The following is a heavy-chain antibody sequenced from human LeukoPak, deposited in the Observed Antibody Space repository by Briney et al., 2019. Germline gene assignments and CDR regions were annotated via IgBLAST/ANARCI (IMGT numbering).Heavy chain of an antibody. V-gene: IGHV3-30*04. Sequence: GGSLRLSCAASGFTFSSYAMHWVRQAPGKGLEWVAVISYDGSNKYYADSVKGRFTISRDNSKNTLYLQMISLRAEDTAVYYCAKSSAARQGTAFDYWGQGTLVTVSS. CDR1: GFTFSSYA. J-gene: IGHJ4*02. D-gene: IGHD6-13*01. CDR2: ISYDGSNK. CDR3: AKSSAARQGTAFDY.